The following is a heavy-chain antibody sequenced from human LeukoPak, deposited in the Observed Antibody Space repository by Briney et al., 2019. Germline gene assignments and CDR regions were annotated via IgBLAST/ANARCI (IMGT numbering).Heavy chain of an antibody. CDR2: MNPNSGNT. J-gene: IGHJ5*02. D-gene: IGHD3-10*01. CDR3: ARRKRRDYGSGRSNWFDP. Sequence: ASVKVSCKASGYTFTSYDINWVRQATGQGLEWMGWMNPNSGNTGYAQKFQGRVTMTRNTSISTAYMELSSLRSEDTAVYYCARRKRRDYGSGRSNWFDPWGQGTLVTVSS. CDR1: GYTFTSYD. V-gene: IGHV1-8*01.